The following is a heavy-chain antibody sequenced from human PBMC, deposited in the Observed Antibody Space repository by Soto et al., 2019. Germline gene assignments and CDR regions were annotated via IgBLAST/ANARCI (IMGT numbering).Heavy chain of an antibody. Sequence: EVQLVESGGGLVQPGGSLKLSCAASGFTFSGAPIHWVRQASGKGLEWVGRIRGKPNAYATTYGESVKGRLTISRDDSRNTAYLQMNSLSTEVTAVYYCTGGGDSQMAYWGQGTLVTVSS. J-gene: IGHJ4*02. CDR2: IRGKPNAYAT. CDR3: TGGGDSQMAY. V-gene: IGHV3-73*01. CDR1: GFTFSGAP. D-gene: IGHD3-16*01.